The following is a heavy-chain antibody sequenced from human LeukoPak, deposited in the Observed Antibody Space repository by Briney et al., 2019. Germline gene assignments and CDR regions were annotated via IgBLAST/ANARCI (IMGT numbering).Heavy chain of an antibody. J-gene: IGHJ6*02. V-gene: IGHV3-73*01. CDR2: IRSRSNSYVT. Sequence: PGGSLKLSCAASGFTFSGSAMHWVRQASGKGLEWVGRIRSRSNSYVTTYAASLKGRVTISRDDSKNTAYLQMNSLKTEDTAVYYCARGMLAPAGTRCSYYGLDVWGQGTTVTVSS. CDR1: GFTFSGSA. D-gene: IGHD6-13*01. CDR3: ARGMLAPAGTRCSYYGLDV.